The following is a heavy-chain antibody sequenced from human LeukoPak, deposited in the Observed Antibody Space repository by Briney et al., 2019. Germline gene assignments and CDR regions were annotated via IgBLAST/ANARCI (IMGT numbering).Heavy chain of an antibody. D-gene: IGHD6-13*01. V-gene: IGHV3-48*04. CDR2: IISSSSTI. CDR1: GFTFSSYS. J-gene: IGHJ1*01. CDR3: EKEGIAGAGEYFQN. Sequence: GGSLRLSCAASGFTFSSYSMNWVRQAPGKGLEWVSYIISSSSTIYYADSVKGRFTISRDNAKNSLYLQMNSLRAEDTAVYYCEKEGIAGAGEYFQNWGQGTLVTVSS.